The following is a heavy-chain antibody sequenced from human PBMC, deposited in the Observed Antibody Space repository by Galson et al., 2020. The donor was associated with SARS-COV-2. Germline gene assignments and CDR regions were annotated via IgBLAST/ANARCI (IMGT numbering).Heavy chain of an antibody. CDR2: ISGSGGST. V-gene: IGHV3-23*01. CDR3: ARAWGDYVSVGGPNRYYYYGMDV. CDR1: GFTFSSYA. D-gene: IGHD4-17*01. J-gene: IGHJ6*02. Sequence: GGSLRLSCAASGFTFSSYAMSWVRQAPGKGLEWVSAISGSGGSTYYADSVKGRFTISRDNSKNTLYLQMNSLRAEDTAVYYCARAWGDYVSVGGPNRYYYYGMDVWGQGTTVTVSS.